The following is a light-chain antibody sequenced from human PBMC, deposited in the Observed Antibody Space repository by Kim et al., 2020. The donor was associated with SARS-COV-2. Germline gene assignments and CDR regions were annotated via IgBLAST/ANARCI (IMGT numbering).Light chain of an antibody. CDR3: QVWDSSSDHWV. V-gene: IGLV3-21*04. J-gene: IGLJ3*02. CDR2: YDI. CDR1: NIGSKS. Sequence: SYELTQPPSVSVAPGKTARITCGGNNIGSKSVHXYQQKPGQAPVLVIYYDIDRPSGIPERFSASNSGNTATLTISTVEAGDEADYYCQVWDSSSDHWVFG.